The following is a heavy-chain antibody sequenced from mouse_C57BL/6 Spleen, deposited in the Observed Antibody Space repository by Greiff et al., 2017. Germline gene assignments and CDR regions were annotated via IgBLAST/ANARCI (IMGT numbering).Heavy chain of an antibody. Sequence: DVQLVESGGDLVKPGGSLKLSCAASGFTFSSYGMSWVRQTPDKRLEWVATISSGGSYTYYPDSVKGRFTISRDNAKNTLYLQMSSLKAEDTAMYYCAREGNSNRYWGQGTLVTVAA. CDR1: GFTFSSYG. D-gene: IGHD2-5*01. V-gene: IGHV5-6*01. CDR3: AREGNSNRY. CDR2: ISSGGSYT. J-gene: IGHJ3*01.